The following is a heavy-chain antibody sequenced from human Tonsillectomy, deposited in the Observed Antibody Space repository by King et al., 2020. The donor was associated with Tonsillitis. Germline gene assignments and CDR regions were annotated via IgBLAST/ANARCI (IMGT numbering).Heavy chain of an antibody. CDR3: AKDGHSSGWYYFDY. V-gene: IGHV3-23*04. CDR1: GFTFSSYA. Sequence: VQLVESGGGLVQPGGSLRLSCAASGFTFSSYAMRWVRQAPGKGLEWVTGISNSGGNTYYADSVKCRFTISRDNTKNTLYRQMNSLRAGDTAAYYCAKDGHSSGWYYFDYWGQGTLVTVSS. J-gene: IGHJ4*02. CDR2: ISNSGGNT. D-gene: IGHD6-19*01.